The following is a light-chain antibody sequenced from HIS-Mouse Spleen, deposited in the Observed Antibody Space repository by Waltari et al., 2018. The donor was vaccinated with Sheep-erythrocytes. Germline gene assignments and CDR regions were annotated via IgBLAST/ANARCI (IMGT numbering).Light chain of an antibody. CDR2: DVS. J-gene: IGLJ1*01. CDR3: CSYAGSYNHV. V-gene: IGLV2-11*01. Sequence: QSALTQPRSVSGSPGQSVTISCTGTSSDVGGYNYVSWYQQHPGKAPKLMIYDVSKPPAGGPDRVSGSKYGDPGYLNNCGLQAEDEADYYCCSYAGSYNHVFATGTKVTVL. CDR1: SSDVGGYNY.